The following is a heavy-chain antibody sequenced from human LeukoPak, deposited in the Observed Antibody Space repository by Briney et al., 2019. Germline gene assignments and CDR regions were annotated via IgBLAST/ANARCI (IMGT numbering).Heavy chain of an antibody. Sequence: PSETLSLTCTVSGGSISSYYRSWIRQPPGKGLEWIGYIYYSGSTNYNPSLKSRVTISVDTSKNQFSLKLSSVTAADTAVYYCARMGGSTIWGQGTLVTVSS. CDR2: IYYSGST. CDR1: GGSISSYY. CDR3: ARMGGSTI. J-gene: IGHJ4*02. D-gene: IGHD2-2*01. V-gene: IGHV4-59*01.